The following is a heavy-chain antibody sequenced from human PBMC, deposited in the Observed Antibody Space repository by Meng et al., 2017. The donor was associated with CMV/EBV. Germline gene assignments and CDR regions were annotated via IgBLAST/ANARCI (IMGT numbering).Heavy chain of an antibody. CDR1: GFIFSSYA. V-gene: IGHV3-30*04. D-gene: IGHD6-6*01. Sequence: GESLKISCAASGFIFSSYAMHWVRQAPGKGLEWVAVISYDGSNKYYADSVKGRFTISRDNSKNTLYLQMNSLRAEDTAVYYCAKDLGNQAARQSLNLYYWGQGTLVTVSS. J-gene: IGHJ4*02. CDR3: AKDLGNQAARQSLNLYY. CDR2: ISYDGSNK.